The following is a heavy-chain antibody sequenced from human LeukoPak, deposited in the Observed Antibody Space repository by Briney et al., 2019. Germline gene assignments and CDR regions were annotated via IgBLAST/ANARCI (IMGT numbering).Heavy chain of an antibody. V-gene: IGHV3-30*02. J-gene: IGHJ4*02. CDR3: AKDFQLGMVY. CDR2: IRYDGSNK. Sequence: GGSLRLSCVASGFNFNNYDLHWVRQAPGKGLEWVAFIRYDGSNKYYADSVKGRFTISRDNSKNTLYLQMNSLRAEDTAVYYCAKDFQLGMVYWGQGTLVTVSS. D-gene: IGHD7-27*01. CDR1: GFNFNNYD.